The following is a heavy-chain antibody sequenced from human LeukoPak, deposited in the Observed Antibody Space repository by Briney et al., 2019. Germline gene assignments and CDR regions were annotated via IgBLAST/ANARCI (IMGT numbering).Heavy chain of an antibody. CDR3: AKGSGGSCYSGSDN. Sequence: GGSLRLSCAPSGFTFSSYAMSWVRQAPGKGLEWVSAICGSGGTTYYADSVKGRFTISRDNSKNTLYLQMNSLRAEDTAVYYCAKGSGGSCYSGSDNWGQGTLVTVSS. D-gene: IGHD2-15*01. CDR2: ICGSGGTT. J-gene: IGHJ4*02. CDR1: GFTFSSYA. V-gene: IGHV3-23*01.